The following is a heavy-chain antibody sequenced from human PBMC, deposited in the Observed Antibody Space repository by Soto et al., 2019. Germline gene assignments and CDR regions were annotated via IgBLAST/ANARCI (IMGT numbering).Heavy chain of an antibody. V-gene: IGHV1-18*01. Sequence: QVQLVQSGAEVKKPGASVKVSCKASGYTFSIYGISWVRQAPGQGLEWMGWISAYNGNTKYVQKLQGRVTVTTDTSTRRAYMELRSLRSDDTAVYYCASDLSGGTYPWFFDLWGRGTLVTVSS. CDR2: ISAYNGNT. D-gene: IGHD1-26*01. CDR3: ASDLSGGTYPWFFDL. J-gene: IGHJ2*01. CDR1: GYTFSIYG.